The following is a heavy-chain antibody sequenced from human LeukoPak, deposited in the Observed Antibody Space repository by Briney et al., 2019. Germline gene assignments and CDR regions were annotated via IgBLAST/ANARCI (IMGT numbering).Heavy chain of an antibody. CDR2: IYTSGST. V-gene: IGHV4-4*09. Sequence: SETLSLTCTVSGGSISSYYWSWIRQPPGKGLEWIGYIYTSGSTNYNPSLKSRVTTSVDTSKNQFSLKLSSVTAADTAVYYCARGRGGYCSSTSCYTDYWGQGTLVTVSS. D-gene: IGHD2-2*02. CDR1: GGSISSYY. J-gene: IGHJ4*02. CDR3: ARGRGGYCSSTSCYTDY.